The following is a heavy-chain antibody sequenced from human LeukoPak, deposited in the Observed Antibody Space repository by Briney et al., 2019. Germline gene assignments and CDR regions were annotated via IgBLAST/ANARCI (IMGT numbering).Heavy chain of an antibody. J-gene: IGHJ4*02. D-gene: IGHD2-8*01. CDR3: ARDSYCPNDVCYDY. CDR2: ITTSRDQ. Sequence: GGSLRLSCAASGFIFSDYSMGWVRQAPGKGLEWDSSITTSRDQYHADSVKGRFTVSRDNAKSSVYLQMDSLRADDTAVYYCARDSYCPNDVCYDYWGQGVLVTVS. CDR1: GFIFSDYS. V-gene: IGHV3-21*06.